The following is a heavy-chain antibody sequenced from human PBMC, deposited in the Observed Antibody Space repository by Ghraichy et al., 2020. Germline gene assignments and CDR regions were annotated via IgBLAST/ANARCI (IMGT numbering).Heavy chain of an antibody. V-gene: IGHV1-3*01. Sequence: ASVKVSCKASGYGFTAFGIYWVRQARGQRLEWVGWINVGNGNTRVARRLEGRVTITRDTSANTVYMELNNLRSEDTAVYFCARDGIAPGGGMDVWAQGTTVTVSS. CDR2: INVGNGNT. CDR3: ARDGIAPGGGMDV. D-gene: IGHD2-15*01. J-gene: IGHJ6*02. CDR1: GYGFTAFG.